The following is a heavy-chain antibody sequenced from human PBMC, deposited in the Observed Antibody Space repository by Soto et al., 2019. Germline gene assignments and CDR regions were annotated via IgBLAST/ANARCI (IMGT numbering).Heavy chain of an antibody. V-gene: IGHV1-2*02. Sequence: ASVKVSCKASGYTFTGYYMHWVRQAPGQGLEWMGWINPNSGGTNYAQKFQGRVTMTRDTSISTAYMELSRLRSDDTAVYYCARDKSITMVRGVLDYWGQGTLVTVSS. CDR2: INPNSGGT. CDR1: GYTFTGYY. J-gene: IGHJ4*02. CDR3: ARDKSITMVRGVLDY. D-gene: IGHD3-10*01.